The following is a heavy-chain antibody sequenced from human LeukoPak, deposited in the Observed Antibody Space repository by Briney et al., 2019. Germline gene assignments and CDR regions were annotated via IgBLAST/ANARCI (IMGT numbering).Heavy chain of an antibody. CDR3: AILPGYSSGWYEVNY. J-gene: IGHJ4*02. CDR2: ISGSGGST. D-gene: IGHD6-13*01. Sequence: PGVSLRLYCAASGFTLRSYAMSWVRQAPGKGLEWVSGISGSGGSTYYADSVKGRFTISRDNSRNTLYLQMNSPRAEDTAVYYCAILPGYSSGWYEVNYWGQGTLVTVSS. V-gene: IGHV3-23*01. CDR1: GFTLRSYA.